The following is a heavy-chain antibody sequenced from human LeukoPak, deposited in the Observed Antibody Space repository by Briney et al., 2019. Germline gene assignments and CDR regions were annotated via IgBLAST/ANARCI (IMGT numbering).Heavy chain of an antibody. CDR2: FDPEDGET. J-gene: IGHJ4*02. CDR3: ATDGIAAAGTAPLF. D-gene: IGHD6-13*01. Sequence: ASVKVSCKVSGYTLTELSMHWVRQAHGKGLEWMGGFDPEDGETIYPQKFQGRVTMTVDTSTDTAYMELSSLRSEDTAVYYCATDGIAAAGTAPLFWGQGTLVTVSS. CDR1: GYTLTELS. V-gene: IGHV1-24*01.